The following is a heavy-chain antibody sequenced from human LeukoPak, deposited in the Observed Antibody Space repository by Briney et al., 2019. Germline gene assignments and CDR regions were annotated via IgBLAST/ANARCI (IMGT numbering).Heavy chain of an antibody. V-gene: IGHV1-69*05. CDR3: AGGREPKNKYFQH. D-gene: IGHD2/OR15-2a*01. Sequence: ASVKLYCKASGGTFTCYAISWVRQAPGQGLERMGGIIPIFGTANYAQKFQGRVTITTDASTSTAYMELSSLRSEDTAVHYCAGGREPKNKYFQHWGQGTLVTVGS. CDR1: GGTFTCYA. CDR2: IIPIFGTA. J-gene: IGHJ1*01.